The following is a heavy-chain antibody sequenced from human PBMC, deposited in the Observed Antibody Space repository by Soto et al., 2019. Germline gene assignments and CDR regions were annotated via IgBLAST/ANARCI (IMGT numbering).Heavy chain of an antibody. V-gene: IGHV2-5*01. Sequence: QITLKESGPTLVKPTQPLTLTCTVSGFSVSARGVGVGWIRQPPGKALEWLGIIYWNDDKGYSPSLKSRLTITKDTSKNQAVLTMSNRDPVVTATYYCAHSPWGAAPDYWGQGTLVTVSS. CDR1: GFSVSARGVG. CDR2: IYWNDDK. D-gene: IGHD3-16*01. J-gene: IGHJ4*02. CDR3: AHSPWGAAPDY.